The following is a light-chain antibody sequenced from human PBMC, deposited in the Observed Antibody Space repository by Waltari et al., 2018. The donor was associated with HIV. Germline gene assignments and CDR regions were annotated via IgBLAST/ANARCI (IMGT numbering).Light chain of an antibody. CDR2: DND. CDR1: GSTTGNTY. Sequence: QSVLTQPPSVSAAAGQTVTISCSASGSTTGNTYVLWYQQLPGTAPKLLIYDNDKRPAGIPDRFSGSKSGASATLGITGLQTEDEADYYCGTWDSTLSVWVFGGGTKLTVL. J-gene: IGLJ3*02. CDR3: GTWDSTLSVWV. V-gene: IGLV1-51*01.